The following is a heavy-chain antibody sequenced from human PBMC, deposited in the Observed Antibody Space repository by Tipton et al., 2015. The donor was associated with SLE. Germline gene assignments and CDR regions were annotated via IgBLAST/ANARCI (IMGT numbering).Heavy chain of an antibody. CDR1: GGSISGYY. D-gene: IGHD3-9*01. V-gene: IGHV4-4*07. CDR3: AGTNYDVLTGYHRVNTFDI. CDR2: IFSSGST. J-gene: IGHJ3*02. Sequence: TLSLTCIVSGGSISGYYWSWVRQPAGKGLEWIGRIFSSGSTNYNPSLKSRVSISVDTSKNQISLKLSSVTAADTAVYYCAGTNYDVLTGYHRVNTFDIWGQGTMVTVSS.